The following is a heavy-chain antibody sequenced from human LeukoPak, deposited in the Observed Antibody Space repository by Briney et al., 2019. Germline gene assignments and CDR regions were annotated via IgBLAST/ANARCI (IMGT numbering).Heavy chain of an antibody. V-gene: IGHV3-21*01. CDR1: GFTFSTYR. CDR2: ISSSSDYI. J-gene: IGHJ4*02. Sequence: PGGSLRLSCAASGFTFSTYRMTWVRQAPGKGLEWVSSISSSSDYIYYADSVKGRFTISRDNAKNSLYLQMNSLRAEDTAVYYCAHLVGYSSIHDYWGQGTLVTVSS. D-gene: IGHD6-13*01. CDR3: AHLVGYSSIHDY.